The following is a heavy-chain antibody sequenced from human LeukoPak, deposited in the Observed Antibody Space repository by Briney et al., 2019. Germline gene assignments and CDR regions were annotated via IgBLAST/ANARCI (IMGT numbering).Heavy chain of an antibody. J-gene: IGHJ5*02. V-gene: IGHV4-59*01. CDR2: IYYSGST. Sequence: SETLSLTCTVSGGSISSYYWSWIRQPPGKGLEWIEYIYYSGSTNYNPSLKSRVTISVDTSKNQFSLKLSSVTAADTAVYYCAREGAYCSSTSCHLQNWFDPWGQGTLVTVSS. CDR3: AREGAYCSSTSCHLQNWFDP. CDR1: GGSISSYY. D-gene: IGHD2-2*01.